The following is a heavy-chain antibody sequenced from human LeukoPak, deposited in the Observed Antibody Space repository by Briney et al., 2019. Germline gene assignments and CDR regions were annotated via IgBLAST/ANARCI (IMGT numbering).Heavy chain of an antibody. CDR1: GYTFTSYY. D-gene: IGHD3-16*01. V-gene: IGHV1-46*01. CDR3: ARGPLRSKSRPGGGNNWFDP. CDR2: INPSGGST. J-gene: IGHJ5*02. Sequence: ASVKVSCKASGYTFTSYYMHWVRQAPGQGLERMGIINPSGGSTSYAQKFQGRVTMTRDTSTSTVYMELSSLRSEDTAVYYCARGPLRSKSRPGGGNNWFDPWGQGTLVTVSS.